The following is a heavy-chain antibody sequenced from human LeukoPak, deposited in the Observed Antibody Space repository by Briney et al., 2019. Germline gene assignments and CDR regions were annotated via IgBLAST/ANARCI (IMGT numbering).Heavy chain of an antibody. D-gene: IGHD3-3*01. J-gene: IGHJ6*02. CDR2: IYYSGST. V-gene: IGHV4-59*01. Sequence: SETLSLTCTVSGGSISSYYWSWIRQPPGKGLEWIGYIYYSGSTNYNPSLKGRVTISVDTSKNQFSLKLSSVTAADTAVYYCARGYYDFWSGYSYYYGMDVWGQGTTVTVSS. CDR3: ARGYYDFWSGYSYYYGMDV. CDR1: GGSISSYY.